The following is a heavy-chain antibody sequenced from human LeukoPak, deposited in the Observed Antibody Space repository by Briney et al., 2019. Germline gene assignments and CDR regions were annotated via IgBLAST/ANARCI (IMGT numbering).Heavy chain of an antibody. CDR1: GGSISSYY. J-gene: IGHJ4*02. CDR2: IYYSGST. V-gene: IGHV4-59*01. CDR3: AKAPVYDFWSGSYYFDY. D-gene: IGHD3-3*01. Sequence: SETLSLTCTVSGGSISSYYWSWIRQPPGKGLEWIGYIYYSGSTNYNPSLKSRVTISVDTSKNQFSLKLSSVTAADTAVYYCAKAPVYDFWSGSYYFDYWGQGTLVTVSS.